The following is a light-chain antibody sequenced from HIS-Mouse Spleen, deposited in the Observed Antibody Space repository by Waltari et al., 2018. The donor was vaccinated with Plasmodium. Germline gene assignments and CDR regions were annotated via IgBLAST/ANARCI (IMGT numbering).Light chain of an antibody. CDR3: QQYGSSPIT. CDR1: QCVSSSY. Sequence: EIVLTQSPGTLSLSPGERATLSCRASQCVSSSYLACYQQKPGQAPRLLILGASSRATGIPDRFSGSGSGTDFTLTISRLEPEDFAVYYCQQYGSSPITFGQGTRLEIK. CDR2: GAS. J-gene: IGKJ5*01. V-gene: IGKV3-20*01.